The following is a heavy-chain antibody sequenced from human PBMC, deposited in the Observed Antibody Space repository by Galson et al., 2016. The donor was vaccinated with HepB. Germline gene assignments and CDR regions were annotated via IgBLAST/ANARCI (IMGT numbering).Heavy chain of an antibody. V-gene: IGHV3-74*01. CDR1: AFTFSNYW. D-gene: IGHD3-3*01. CDR2: INSDGSSA. Sequence: SLRLSCAASAFTFSNYWMYWVRQAPGKGLVWVSRINSDGSSASYAESVKGRFTISRDNAKNTLYLQANSLRAEDTAVYYCARALRDDFGRGYYSGNLYYYGMDVWGQGTTVTVSS. J-gene: IGHJ6*02. CDR3: ARALRDDFGRGYYSGNLYYYGMDV.